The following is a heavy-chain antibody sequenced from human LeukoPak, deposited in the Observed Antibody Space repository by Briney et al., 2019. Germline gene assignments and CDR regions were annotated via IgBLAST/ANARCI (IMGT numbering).Heavy chain of an antibody. CDR2: ISYDGSNK. Sequence: GRSLRLSCAASGFTFSSYGMHWVRQAPGKGLEWVAVISYDGSNKYYADSVKGRFTISRDNSKNTLYLQMNSLRAEDTAVYYCAKDRHSGYDSFDYWGQGTLVTVSS. V-gene: IGHV3-30*18. CDR1: GFTFSSYG. CDR3: AKDRHSGYDSFDY. J-gene: IGHJ4*02. D-gene: IGHD5-12*01.